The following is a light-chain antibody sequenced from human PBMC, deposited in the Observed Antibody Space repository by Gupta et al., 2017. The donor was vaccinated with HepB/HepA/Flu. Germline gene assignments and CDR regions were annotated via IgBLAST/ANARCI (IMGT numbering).Light chain of an antibody. J-gene: IGLJ1*01. V-gene: IGLV1-51*01. Sequence: QFLLTQPPSVSAAPGQKVTISCSGTSSTFGNSYVSWYQQLPGTAPKLVIYDSNKRPSGIPDRFSGSKSGTSATLYTTGLQTGDEADYYCGTEDSSMDRYVFGPGTRVTVL. CDR3: GTEDSSMDRYV. CDR1: SSTFGNSY. CDR2: DSN.